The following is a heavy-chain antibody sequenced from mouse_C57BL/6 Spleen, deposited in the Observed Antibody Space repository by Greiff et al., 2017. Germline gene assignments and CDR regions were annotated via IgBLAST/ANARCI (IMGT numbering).Heavy chain of an antibody. Sequence: EVKLMESGGGLVKPGGSLKLSCAASGFTFSSYAMSWVRQTPEKRLEWVATISDGGSYTYYPDNFKGRFTFSRDNAKNNLYLQMSQLKSEDTAMYYCARDRVYGSDWYFDVWGTGTTVTVAS. D-gene: IGHD1-1*01. V-gene: IGHV5-4*01. J-gene: IGHJ1*03. CDR1: GFTFSSYA. CDR3: ARDRVYGSDWYFDV. CDR2: ISDGGSYT.